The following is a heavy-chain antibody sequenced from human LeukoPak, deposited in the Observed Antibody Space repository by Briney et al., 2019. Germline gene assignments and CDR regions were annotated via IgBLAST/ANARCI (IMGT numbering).Heavy chain of an antibody. D-gene: IGHD5/OR15-5a*01. CDR2: INNVASHI. V-gene: IGHV3-21*01. J-gene: IGHJ4*02. CDR3: ARDPTQYLRYGHFDY. CDR1: GFTFGSYT. Sequence: PGGSLRLSCAVSGFTFGSYTMNWVRQAPGKGLEWVSSINNVASHIYYAHSVKGRFTISRDNAKNSLYLQMNSLSDEDTAVYYCARDPTQYLRYGHFDYWGQGTLVTVSS.